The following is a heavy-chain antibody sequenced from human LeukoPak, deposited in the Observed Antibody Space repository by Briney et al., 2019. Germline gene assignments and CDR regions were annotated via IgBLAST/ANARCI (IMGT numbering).Heavy chain of an antibody. D-gene: IGHD1-1*01. Sequence: PGGSLRLSCAGSGFTFSGYWMSWVRQAPGKGPEWVANIKQDGGNKYYVDSVKGRFTISRDNAKNSLSLQMNSLRAEDTGVYYCTRNEVWGQGTLVTVSS. CDR2: IKQDGGNK. V-gene: IGHV3-7*01. CDR3: TRNEV. CDR1: GFTFSGYW. J-gene: IGHJ4*02.